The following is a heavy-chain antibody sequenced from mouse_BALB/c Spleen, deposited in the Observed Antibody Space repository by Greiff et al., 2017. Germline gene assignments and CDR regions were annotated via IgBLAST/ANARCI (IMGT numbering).Heavy chain of an antibody. CDR1: GFSLTGYG. J-gene: IGHJ3*01. CDR2: IWGDGST. V-gene: IGHV2-6-7*01. CDR3: ARDLITTATSWFAY. Sequence: VKLMESGPGLVAPSQSLSITCTVSGFSLTGYGVNWVRQPPGKGLEWLGMIWGDGSTDYNSALESRLSISKDNSKSQVFLKMNSLQTDDTARYYCARDLITTATSWFAYWGQGTLVTVSA. D-gene: IGHD1-2*01.